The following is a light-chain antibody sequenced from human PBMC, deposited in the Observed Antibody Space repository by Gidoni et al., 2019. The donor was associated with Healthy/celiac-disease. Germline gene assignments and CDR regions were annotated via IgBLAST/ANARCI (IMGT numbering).Light chain of an antibody. CDR3: QQYDNLPPYT. Sequence: GDRVTITCQARQDISNYLNWYQQKPGKAPKLLIYDASNVETGVPSRFSGSGSGTDFTFTISSMQPEVIATYYCQQYDNLPPYTLGQGTKLEIK. V-gene: IGKV1-33*01. CDR2: DAS. CDR1: QDISNY. J-gene: IGKJ2*01.